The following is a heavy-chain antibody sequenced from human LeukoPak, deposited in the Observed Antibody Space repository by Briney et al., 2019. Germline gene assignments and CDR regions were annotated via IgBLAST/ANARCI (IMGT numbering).Heavy chain of an antibody. CDR3: ASLIYDSSGYYFDK. CDR2: IQYSGGT. D-gene: IGHD3-22*01. J-gene: IGHJ4*02. Sequence: PSETLSLTCTVSGGSISSYHWSWIRQSPGKGLEWMGYIQYSGGTDRNPSLKSRVTISVDTSKNQFSLKLSSVTAADTAVYYCASLIYDSSGYYFDKWGQGTLVTVSS. CDR1: GGSISSYH. V-gene: IGHV4-59*08.